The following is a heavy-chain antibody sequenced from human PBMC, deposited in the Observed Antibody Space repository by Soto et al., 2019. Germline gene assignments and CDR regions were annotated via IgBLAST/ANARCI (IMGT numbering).Heavy chain of an antibody. CDR2: ISSSSSTI. CDR1: GFTFSSYS. J-gene: IGHJ6*02. CDR3: AREGIVVVPAATDYYYGMDV. D-gene: IGHD2-2*01. V-gene: IGHV3-48*02. Sequence: GGSLRLSCAASGFTFSSYSMNWVRQAPGKGLEWVSYISSSSSTIYYADSVKGRFTISRDNAKNSLYLQMNSLRDEDTAVYYCAREGIVVVPAATDYYYGMDVWGQGTTVTVSS.